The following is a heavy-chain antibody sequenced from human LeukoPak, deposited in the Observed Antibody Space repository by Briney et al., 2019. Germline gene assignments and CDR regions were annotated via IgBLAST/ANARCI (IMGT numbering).Heavy chain of an antibody. CDR3: ARGVVVPATANYYHYYYYMDV. Sequence: SETLSLTCTVSGGSISSYYWSWIRQPAGKGLEWIGRIYSSGSTNYNPSLKSRVTMSVDTSKNQFSLKLSSVTAADTAVYYCARGVVVPATANYYHYYYYMDVWGKGTAVTVSS. CDR2: IYSSGST. V-gene: IGHV4-4*07. CDR1: GGSISSYY. D-gene: IGHD2-2*01. J-gene: IGHJ6*03.